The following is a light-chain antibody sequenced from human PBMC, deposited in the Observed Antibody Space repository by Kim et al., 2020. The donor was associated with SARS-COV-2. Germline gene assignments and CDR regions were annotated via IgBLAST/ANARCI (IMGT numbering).Light chain of an antibody. CDR1: SLRRYY. J-gene: IGLJ2*01. Sequence: VALGQTVRITCQGDSLRRYYANWYRQEPGQAPVLVIHDLNQRPSGIPDRFSGSSSGNTASLTITGAQAEDEADYYCHSRDSSDNWFFGGGTQLTVL. CDR2: DLN. V-gene: IGLV3-19*01. CDR3: HSRDSSDNWF.